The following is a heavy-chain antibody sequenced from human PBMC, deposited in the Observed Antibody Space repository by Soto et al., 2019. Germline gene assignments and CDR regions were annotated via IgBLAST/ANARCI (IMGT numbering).Heavy chain of an antibody. D-gene: IGHD1-7*01. CDR3: AIYHLELFRFDF. CDR2: ISLYNGNT. Sequence: GXSAKVSYKDLCFAFPSHGISWVRQAPVQGPEWMGRISLYNGNTEYAENIQGRVTMTTDTSTNTAYMELRSLRSDATDVYYCAIYHLELFRFDFWGQGTLVTVYS. J-gene: IGHJ4*02. V-gene: IGHV1-18*04. CDR1: CFAFPSHG.